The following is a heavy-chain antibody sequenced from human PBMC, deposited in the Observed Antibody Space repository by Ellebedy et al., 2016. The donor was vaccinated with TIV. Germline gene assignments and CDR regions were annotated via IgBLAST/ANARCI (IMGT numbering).Heavy chain of an antibody. V-gene: IGHV3-7*01. Sequence: GESLKISCAASGFTFRSYWMGWVRQAPGKGLEWVANIYQDGSQKYYVDSVQGRFTISRDNAKNSLYLQMHSLKVEDTAVYYCARRGSYGDYAVQINNWCDSWGQGTLVTVYS. CDR3: ARRGSYGDYAVQINNWCDS. J-gene: IGHJ5*01. D-gene: IGHD4-17*01. CDR1: GFTFRSYW. CDR2: IYQDGSQK.